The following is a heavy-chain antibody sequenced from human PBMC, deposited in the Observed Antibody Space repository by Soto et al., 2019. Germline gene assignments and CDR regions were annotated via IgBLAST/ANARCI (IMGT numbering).Heavy chain of an antibody. CDR1: GYTFTGYY. J-gene: IGHJ5*02. CDR2: INPNSGGT. CDR3: ERDSGEGFGELLHWFDP. D-gene: IGHD3-10*01. V-gene: IGHV1-2*04. Sequence: ASVKVSCKASGYTFTGYYMHWVRQAPGQGLEWMGWINPNSGGTNYAQKFQGWVTMTRDTSISTAYMELSRLRSDDTAVYYCERDSGEGFGELLHWFDPWGQGTLVTVSS.